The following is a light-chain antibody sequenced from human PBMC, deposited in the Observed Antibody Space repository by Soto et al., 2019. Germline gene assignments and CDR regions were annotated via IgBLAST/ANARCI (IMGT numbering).Light chain of an antibody. CDR2: GTS. V-gene: IGKV3-20*01. CDR3: QQFGNSPWT. J-gene: IGKJ1*01. Sequence: VLSQSPGRLSLSPGERATLSCRASQSVPSTYFAWYQQKSGQPPRLLISGTSNRATGIPDRFSGSGSGRDFTHTISRLEPEDFAVYFCQQFGNSPWTFGQGTKVDIK. CDR1: QSVPSTY.